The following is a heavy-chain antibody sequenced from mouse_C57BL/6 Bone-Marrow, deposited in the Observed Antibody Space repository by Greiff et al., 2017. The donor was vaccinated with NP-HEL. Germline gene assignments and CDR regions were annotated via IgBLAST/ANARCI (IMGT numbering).Heavy chain of an antibody. CDR1: GYSITSGYY. V-gene: IGHV3-6*01. D-gene: IGHD2-4*01. J-gene: IGHJ3*01. CDR2: ISYDGSN. Sequence: EVQLQQSGPGLVKPSQSLSLTCSVTGYSITSGYYWNWIRQFPGNQLEWMGYISYDGSNNYNPSLKNRISITRDTSKNQFFLKLNSVTTEDTATYYCARENYDYDVESWFAYWGQGTLVTVSA. CDR3: ARENYDYDVESWFAY.